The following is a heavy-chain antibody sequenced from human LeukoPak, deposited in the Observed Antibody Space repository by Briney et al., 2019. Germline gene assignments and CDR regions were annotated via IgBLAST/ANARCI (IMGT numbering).Heavy chain of an antibody. Sequence: PGGSLSLSCAASGFTVSSNYMSWVRQAPGKGLEWVSVIYSGGSTYYADYVKGRFTVSRDNSKNTLYLQMNSLRAEDTAVYYCAREGLEYYDFWSGSVYGMDVWGQGTTVTVSS. J-gene: IGHJ6*02. CDR1: GFTVSSNY. V-gene: IGHV3-53*01. CDR3: AREGLEYYDFWSGSVYGMDV. D-gene: IGHD3-3*01. CDR2: IYSGGST.